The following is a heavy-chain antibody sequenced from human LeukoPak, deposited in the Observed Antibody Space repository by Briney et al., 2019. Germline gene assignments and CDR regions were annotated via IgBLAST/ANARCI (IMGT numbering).Heavy chain of an antibody. V-gene: IGHV4-38-2*01. CDR1: GYSISSGYY. Sequence: SETLSLTCAVSGYSISSGYYWGWIRQPPGKGLGWIGSIYHSGSTYYNPSLKSRVTISVDTSKNQFSLKLSSVTAADTAVYYCARLTSYYDFWSGEFDPWGQGTLVTVSS. CDR2: IYHSGST. CDR3: ARLTSYYDFWSGEFDP. D-gene: IGHD3-3*01. J-gene: IGHJ5*02.